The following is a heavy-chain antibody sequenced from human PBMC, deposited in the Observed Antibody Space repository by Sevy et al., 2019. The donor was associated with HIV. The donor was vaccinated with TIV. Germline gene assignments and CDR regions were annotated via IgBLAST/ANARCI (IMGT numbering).Heavy chain of an antibody. CDR1: GGSISSYY. CDR3: ARDSYYDSSGYYPSGGDYYYYGMDV. CDR2: IYTSGST. Sequence: SETLSLTCTVSGGSISSYYWSWIRQPAVKGLEWIGRIYTSGSTNYNPSLKSRVTMSVDTSKNQFSLKLSSVTAADTAVYYCARDSYYDSSGYYPSGGDYYYYGMDVWGQGTTVTVSS. D-gene: IGHD3-22*01. J-gene: IGHJ6*02. V-gene: IGHV4-4*07.